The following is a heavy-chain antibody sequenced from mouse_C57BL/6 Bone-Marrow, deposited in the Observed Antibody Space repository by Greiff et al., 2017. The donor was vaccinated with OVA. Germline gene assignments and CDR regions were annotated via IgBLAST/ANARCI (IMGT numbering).Heavy chain of an antibody. CDR1: GYTFTDYN. CDR3: ARHYSNLSYAMDD. Sequence: EVQLQQSGPELVKPGASVKMSCKASGYTFTDYNMHWVKQSHGKSLEWIGYINPNNGGTSYNQKFKGKATLTVNKSSSTAYMELRSLTSEDSAVYDCARHYSNLSYAMDDWGKGTSVTVSS. D-gene: IGHD2-5*01. J-gene: IGHJ4*01. CDR2: INPNNGGT. V-gene: IGHV1-22*01.